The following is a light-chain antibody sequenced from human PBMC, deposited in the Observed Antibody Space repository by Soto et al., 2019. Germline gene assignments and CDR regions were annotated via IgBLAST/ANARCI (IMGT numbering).Light chain of an antibody. J-gene: IGKJ3*01. CDR2: GSS. CDR1: QAIRND. CDR3: QQYDTLSFT. Sequence: DIQMTQSPSSLSASVGDRVTITCRASQAIRNDLAWYQQKPGRAPKRLIYGSSTLQSGVPSRFSGRGSGTEFIFTISSLQPEDIATYYCQQYDTLSFTFGPGTKVDIK. V-gene: IGKV1-17*01.